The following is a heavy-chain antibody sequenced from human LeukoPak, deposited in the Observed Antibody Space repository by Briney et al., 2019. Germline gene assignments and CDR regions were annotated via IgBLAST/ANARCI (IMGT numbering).Heavy chain of an antibody. J-gene: IGHJ3*02. V-gene: IGHV3-30*04. Sequence: PGGSLRLSCAASGFTFSSYAMHWVRQAPGKGLEWVAVISYDGSNKYYADSVKGRFTISRDNSKNTLYLQMNSLRAEDTAVYYCAKEAFGRGDAFDIWGQGTMVTVSS. CDR3: AKEAFGRGDAFDI. D-gene: IGHD3-10*01. CDR1: GFTFSSYA. CDR2: ISYDGSNK.